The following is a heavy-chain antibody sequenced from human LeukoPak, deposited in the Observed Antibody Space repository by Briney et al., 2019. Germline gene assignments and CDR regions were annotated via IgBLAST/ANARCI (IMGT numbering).Heavy chain of an antibody. Sequence: PGGSLRLSRAGSGFTFSSYAMSWVRHAPGKGLEWVSAISSSGSSTYYADSVKGRFTISRDNSKNTLYLQMNSLRAEDTAVYYCARTTVTPEFDYWGQGSLVTVSS. CDR1: GFTFSSYA. CDR3: ARTTVTPEFDY. V-gene: IGHV3-23*01. CDR2: ISSSGSST. D-gene: IGHD4-17*01. J-gene: IGHJ4*02.